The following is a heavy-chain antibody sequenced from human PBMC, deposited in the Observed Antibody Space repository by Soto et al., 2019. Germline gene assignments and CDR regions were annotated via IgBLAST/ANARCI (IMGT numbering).Heavy chain of an antibody. D-gene: IGHD5-12*01. J-gene: IGHJ6*02. CDR2: ISGGSSRI. V-gene: IGHV3-48*02. CDR3: ARVIYGGWSTIKDYYYYAMDV. CDR1: GFSFSTYD. Sequence: EVQLVESGGGLVQPGGSLRLSCAASGFSFSTYDMNWVRQAPGKGLEWVSYISGGSSRIFYADSVKGRFTISRDNVKNSLYLQMNSLRDEDTGVYYCARVIYGGWSTIKDYYYYAMDVWGQGTTVTVSS.